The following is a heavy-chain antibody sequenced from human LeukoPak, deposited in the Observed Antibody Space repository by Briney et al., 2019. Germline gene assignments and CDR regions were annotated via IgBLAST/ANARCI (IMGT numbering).Heavy chain of an antibody. Sequence: SETLSLTCSVSGVSISSSYWTWIRQPPGKGLEWIGYIYYVGSTYYNPSLKGRVAILVDTSKNQFSLKLSSVTAADTAVYYCARRVRGVNDAFDIWGQRTMVTVSS. D-gene: IGHD3-10*01. CDR3: ARRVRGVNDAFDI. CDR2: IYYVGST. V-gene: IGHV4-59*12. J-gene: IGHJ3*02. CDR1: GVSISSSY.